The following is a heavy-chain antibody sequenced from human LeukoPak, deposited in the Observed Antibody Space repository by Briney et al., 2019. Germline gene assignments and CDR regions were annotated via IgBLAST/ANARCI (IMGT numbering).Heavy chain of an antibody. J-gene: IGHJ6*04. CDR3: ARGRYCSSTSCYSYGMDV. CDR2: ISSSSSYI. D-gene: IGHD2-2*01. V-gene: IGHV3-21*01. CDR1: GFTFSSYS. Sequence: GRSLRLSCAASGFTFSSYSMNWVRQAPGKGLEWVSSISSSSSYIYYADSVKGRFTISRDNAKNSLYLQMNSLRAEDTAVYYCARGRYCSSTSCYSYGMDVWGKGTTVTVSS.